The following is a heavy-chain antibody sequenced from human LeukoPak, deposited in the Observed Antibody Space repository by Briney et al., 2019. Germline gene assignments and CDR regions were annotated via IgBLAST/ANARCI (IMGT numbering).Heavy chain of an antibody. Sequence: SVKVSFKASGFTFTSSAMQWVRQARGQRLEWIGWIVVGSGNTNYAQKFQERVTITRDMSTSTAYMELSSLRSEDTAVYYCAADRYDSSGYYHFDYWGQGTLVTVSS. CDR2: IVVGSGNT. CDR3: AADRYDSSGYYHFDY. J-gene: IGHJ4*02. CDR1: GFTFTSSA. V-gene: IGHV1-58*02. D-gene: IGHD3-22*01.